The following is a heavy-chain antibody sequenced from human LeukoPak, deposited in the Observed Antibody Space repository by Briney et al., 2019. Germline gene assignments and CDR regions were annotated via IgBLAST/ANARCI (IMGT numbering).Heavy chain of an antibody. CDR2: IYTSGGY. Sequence: SETLSLTCTVSGGSISSNYWTWIRQPAGKGLEWIWRIYTSGGYNYNPSLNRGVTMTVETSRNHVSLRVRSVIAADTAVYYCATEGDSTAELAYWGQGNLVTVSS. CDR3: ATEGDSTAELAY. J-gene: IGHJ4*02. D-gene: IGHD2/OR15-2a*01. CDR1: GGSISSNY. V-gene: IGHV4-4*07.